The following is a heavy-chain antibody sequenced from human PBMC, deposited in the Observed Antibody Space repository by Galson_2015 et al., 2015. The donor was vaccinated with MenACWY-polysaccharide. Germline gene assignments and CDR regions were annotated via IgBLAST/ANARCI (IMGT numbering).Heavy chain of an antibody. Sequence: SLRLSCAASGSRFSNSGMHWVRQAPGKGLEWVAVIQYDGSNTVYADSVKGRFTISRDNSKHTVFLEMNTLGVEDTAVYYCAREGSRIVFHAFDIWGQGTMVTVSS. CDR2: IQYDGSNT. CDR3: AREGSRIVFHAFDI. CDR1: GSRFSNSG. V-gene: IGHV3-33*01. J-gene: IGHJ3*02. D-gene: IGHD2-2*01.